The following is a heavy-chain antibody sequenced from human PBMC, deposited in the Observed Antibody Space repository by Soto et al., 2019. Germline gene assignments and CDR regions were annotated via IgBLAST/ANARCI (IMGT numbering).Heavy chain of an antibody. CDR3: VTVNSVGAAYYFDY. D-gene: IGHD1-26*01. CDR1: GGSIRNGDYY. J-gene: IGHJ4*02. CDR2: VYYSGTT. V-gene: IGHV4-30-4*01. Sequence: SETLSLTCTVSGGSIRNGDYYWGWIRQPPGKGLEWIGYVYYSGTTYSHPSLNSRVSISVDTSENQFSLRLTTLTAADTAVYYCVTVNSVGAAYYFDYWGPGTLVTVSS.